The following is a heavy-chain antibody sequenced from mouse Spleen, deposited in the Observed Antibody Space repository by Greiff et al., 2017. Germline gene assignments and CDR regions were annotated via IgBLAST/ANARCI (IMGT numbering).Heavy chain of an antibody. D-gene: IGHD3-2*01. CDR3: ARKDSSMDY. CDR1: GFNIKDTY. CDR2: IDPANGNT. J-gene: IGHJ4*01. Sequence: EVKLMESGAELVKPGASVKLSCTASGFNIKDTYMHWVKQRPEQGLEWIGRIDPANGNTKYDPKFQGKATITADTSSNTAYLQLSSLTSEDTAVYYCARKDSSMDYWGQGTSVTVSS. V-gene: IGHV14-3*02.